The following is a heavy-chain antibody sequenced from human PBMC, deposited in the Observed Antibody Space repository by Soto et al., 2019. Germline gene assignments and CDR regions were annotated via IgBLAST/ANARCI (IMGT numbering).Heavy chain of an antibody. D-gene: IGHD1-26*01. J-gene: IGHJ4*02. CDR1: GGSITGYY. CDR3: ARARGTYFFDY. Sequence: SETXSLTCSVSGGSITGYYWSWIRQPPGKGLEWFGYIYYSGSTNYNPSLKSRVTISVDTSKNQFSLKLSSVAAADTAIYYCARARGTYFFDYWGPGTLVTVSS. CDR2: IYYSGST. V-gene: IGHV4-59*01.